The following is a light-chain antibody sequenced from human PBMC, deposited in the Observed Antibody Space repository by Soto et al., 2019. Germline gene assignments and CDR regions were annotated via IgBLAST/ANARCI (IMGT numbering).Light chain of an antibody. CDR2: DVS. V-gene: IGLV2-14*03. Sequence: QSALTQPASVSGSPGQSITISCTGTSSDVGGYNYVSWYQQHPGKAPKLMIYDVSNRPSGVSTRFSGSKSGNTASLTISGLQAEDEADYYCSSYTGSSNVVFGGGTKVTVL. J-gene: IGLJ2*01. CDR1: SSDVGGYNY. CDR3: SSYTGSSNVV.